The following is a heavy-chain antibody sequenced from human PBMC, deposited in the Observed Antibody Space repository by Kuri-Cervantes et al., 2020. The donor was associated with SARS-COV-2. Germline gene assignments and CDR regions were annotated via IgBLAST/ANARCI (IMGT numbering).Heavy chain of an antibody. CDR1: YGTLTGYQ. CDR2: INHRGDT. Sequence: GSLRLSCALYYGTLTGYQWSWIRQPPGKGLEWIGGINHRGDTYYNPSLEGRVTISRDTSENKFSLRLSSVPAADTAVYYCARGSNGYFFFYYLDVWGKGTTVTVSS. J-gene: IGHJ6*03. CDR3: ARGSNGYFFFYYLDV. V-gene: IGHV4-34*01. D-gene: IGHD3-22*01.